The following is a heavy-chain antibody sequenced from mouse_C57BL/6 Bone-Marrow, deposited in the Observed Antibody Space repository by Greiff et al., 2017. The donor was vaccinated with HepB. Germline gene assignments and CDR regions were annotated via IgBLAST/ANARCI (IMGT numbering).Heavy chain of an antibody. V-gene: IGHV5-12*01. J-gene: IGHJ3*01. Sequence: EVQRVESGGGLVQPGGSLKLSCAASGFTFSDYYMYWVRQTPEKRLEWVAYISNGGGSTYYPDTVKGRFTISRDNAKNTLYLQMSRLKSEDTAMYYCARLFYYYGSSWFAYWGQGTLVTVSA. CDR3: ARLFYYYGSSWFAY. CDR1: GFTFSDYY. D-gene: IGHD1-1*01. CDR2: ISNGGGST.